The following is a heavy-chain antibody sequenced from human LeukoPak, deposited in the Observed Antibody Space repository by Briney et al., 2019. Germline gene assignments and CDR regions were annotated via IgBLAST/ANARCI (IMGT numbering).Heavy chain of an antibody. Sequence: GGSLRLSCAASGFTFNSYAMSWVRQAPGKGLEWVSAISGSGGSTYYADSVKGRFTISRDNSKNTLYLQMNSLRAEDTAVYYCAWSSGYYLYFQHWGQGTLVTVSS. J-gene: IGHJ1*01. V-gene: IGHV3-23*01. CDR3: AWSSGYYLYFQH. CDR1: GFTFNSYA. CDR2: ISGSGGST. D-gene: IGHD3-22*01.